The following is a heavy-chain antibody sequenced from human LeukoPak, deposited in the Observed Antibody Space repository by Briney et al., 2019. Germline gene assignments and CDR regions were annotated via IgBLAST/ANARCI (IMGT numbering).Heavy chain of an antibody. CDR3: ARFSGYDSSGPYRYYGMDV. D-gene: IGHD3-22*01. J-gene: IGHJ6*02. Sequence: GESLKISCKGSGYSFTSYWIGWVRQMPGKGLEWMGIIYPGDSDTRYSPSFQGQVTISADKSISTAYLQWSSLKASDTVMYYCARFSGYDSSGPYRYYGMDVWGQGTTVTVSS. CDR2: IYPGDSDT. V-gene: IGHV5-51*01. CDR1: GYSFTSYW.